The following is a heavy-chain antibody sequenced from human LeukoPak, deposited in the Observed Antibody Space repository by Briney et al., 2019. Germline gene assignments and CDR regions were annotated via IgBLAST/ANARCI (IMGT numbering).Heavy chain of an antibody. CDR1: GFIFNNYA. J-gene: IGHJ4*02. CDR3: AKDHYYDSSGYLDY. Sequence: PPGGSLRLSCAASGFIFNNYAMTWVRQAPGKGLEWVSGISWNSGSIGYADSVKGRFTISRDNAKNSLYLQMNSLRAEDTALYYCAKDHYYDSSGYLDYWGQGTLVTVSS. V-gene: IGHV3-9*01. D-gene: IGHD3-22*01. CDR2: ISWNSGSI.